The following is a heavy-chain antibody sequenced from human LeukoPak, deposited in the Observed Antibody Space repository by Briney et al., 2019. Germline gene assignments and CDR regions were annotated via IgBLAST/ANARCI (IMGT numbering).Heavy chain of an antibody. J-gene: IGHJ4*02. D-gene: IGHD4-17*01. CDR2: IYSGGTT. V-gene: IGHV3-53*01. Sequence: GGSLRLSCVVSGLTVSSNYMSWVRQAPGKGLEWVSIIYSGGTTYYTDSVKGRFTISRDISKNTLYLQMNSLRAEDTAVYYCARIYGDYPQFDSWGQGTLVTVSS. CDR3: ARIYGDYPQFDS. CDR1: GLTVSSNY.